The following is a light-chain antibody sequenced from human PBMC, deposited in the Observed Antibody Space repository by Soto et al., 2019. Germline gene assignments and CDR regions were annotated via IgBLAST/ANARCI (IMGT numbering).Light chain of an antibody. V-gene: IGKV3-15*01. CDR1: QSVSSN. Sequence: EIVMTQSPATLSVSPGERATLSCRASQSVSSNLAWYQQKPGQAPRLLIYGASTRATGIPARFSGSGSGTEFTLTISSLQSEDVAVYYCQQYYNTPPYTFGQGTKLEI. CDR3: QQYYNTPPYT. CDR2: GAS. J-gene: IGKJ2*01.